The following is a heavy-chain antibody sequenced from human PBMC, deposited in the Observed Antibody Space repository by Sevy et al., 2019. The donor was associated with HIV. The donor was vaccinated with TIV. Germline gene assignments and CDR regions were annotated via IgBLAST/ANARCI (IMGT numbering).Heavy chain of an antibody. J-gene: IGHJ6*02. Sequence: ASVKVSCKASGGTFSSYAISWVRQAPGQGLEWMGGIIPIFGTANYAQKFQGRVTITADESTSTAYMELSSLRSEDTAVYYCAEAAAGTRDYYYGIDVWGQGTTVTVSS. CDR3: AEAAAGTRDYYYGIDV. CDR2: IIPIFGTA. CDR1: GGTFSSYA. D-gene: IGHD6-13*01. V-gene: IGHV1-69*13.